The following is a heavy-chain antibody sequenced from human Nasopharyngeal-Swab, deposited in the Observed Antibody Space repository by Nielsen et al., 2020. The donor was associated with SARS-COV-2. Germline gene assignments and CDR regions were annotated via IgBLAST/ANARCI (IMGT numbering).Heavy chain of an antibody. V-gene: IGHV3-53*01. CDR1: GFTVSNKY. D-gene: IGHD5-12*01. J-gene: IGHJ3*02. Sequence: ESLKISCAASGFTVSNKYMSWVRQAPGKGLEWVSVIYSGGNTYYADSVKGRFTISRDNSKNTLYLQMNSLRAEDTAEYYCARLGLPNAFDIWGQGTMVTVSS. CDR3: ARLGLPNAFDI. CDR2: IYSGGNT.